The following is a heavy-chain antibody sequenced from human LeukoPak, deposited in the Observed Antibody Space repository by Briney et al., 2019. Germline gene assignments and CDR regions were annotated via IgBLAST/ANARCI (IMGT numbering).Heavy chain of an antibody. Sequence: SETLSLTCTVSGGSISSYYWSWIRQPPGKGLEWIGYIYYSGSTNYNPSLKSRVTISVDTSKNQFSLKLSSVTAADTAVYYCARAPISDILTGPPQFDPRGQGTLVTVSS. V-gene: IGHV4-59*01. CDR1: GGSISSYY. CDR3: ARAPISDILTGPPQFDP. CDR2: IYYSGST. J-gene: IGHJ5*02. D-gene: IGHD3-9*01.